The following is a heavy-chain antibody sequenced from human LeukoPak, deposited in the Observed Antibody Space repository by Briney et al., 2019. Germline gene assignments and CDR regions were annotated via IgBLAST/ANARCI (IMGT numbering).Heavy chain of an antibody. J-gene: IGHJ4*02. CDR1: GGSFSGYY. CDR2: INHSGST. D-gene: IGHD2-15*01. CDR3: ASTFNSGYCSGGSCYLYY. Sequence: SETLSLTCAVYGGSFSGYYWSWIRQPPGKGLEWIGEINHSGSTNYNPSLKSRVTISVDTSKNQFSLNLSSVTAADTAVYYCASTFNSGYCSGGSCYLYYWGQGTLVTVSS. V-gene: IGHV4-34*01.